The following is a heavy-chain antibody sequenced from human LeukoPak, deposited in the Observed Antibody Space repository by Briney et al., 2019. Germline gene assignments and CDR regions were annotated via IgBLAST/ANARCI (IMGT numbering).Heavy chain of an antibody. D-gene: IGHD3-9*01. Sequence: SETLSLTCTVSGGSISSYYWSWIRQPAGKGLEWIGRIYTSGSTNYNPSLQRRVTMSVDTSKNQFSLKLSSVTAAEPADYYCATLYYDILTGSYIFDYLGQGTLVTVSS. CDR2: IYTSGST. V-gene: IGHV4-4*07. CDR1: GGSISSYY. CDR3: ATLYYDILTGSYIFDY. J-gene: IGHJ4*02.